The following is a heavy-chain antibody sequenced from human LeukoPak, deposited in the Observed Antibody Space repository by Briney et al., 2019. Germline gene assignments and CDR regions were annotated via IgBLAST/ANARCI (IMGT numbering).Heavy chain of an antibody. D-gene: IGHD6-19*01. CDR3: ARMSAVAGGLDY. J-gene: IGHJ4*02. CDR2: IYSDGSIT. CDR1: GFTFSSYW. Sequence: GGSLRLSCAASGFTFSSYWMRWVRQAPGKGMVWVSRIYSDGSITTYADSVKGRFTISRDNAKNTLYLQMNSLRAEDTAVYYCARMSAVAGGLDYWGQGTLVTVSS. V-gene: IGHV3-74*01.